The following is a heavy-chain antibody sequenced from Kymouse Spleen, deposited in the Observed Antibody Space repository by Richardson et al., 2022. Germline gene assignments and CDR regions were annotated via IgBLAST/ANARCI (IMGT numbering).Heavy chain of an antibody. CDR3: TTSPGVGYCSSTRGFDY. Sequence: EVQLVESGGGLVKPGGSLRLSCAASGFTFSNAWMSWVRQAPGKGLEWVGRIKSKTDGGTTDYAAPVKGRFTISRDDSKNTLYLQMNSLKTEDTAVYYCTTSPGVGYCSSTRGFDYWGQGTLVTVSS. CDR1: GFTFSNAW. CDR2: IKSKTDGGTT. D-gene: IGHD2-2*02. J-gene: IGHJ4*02. V-gene: IGHV3-15*01.